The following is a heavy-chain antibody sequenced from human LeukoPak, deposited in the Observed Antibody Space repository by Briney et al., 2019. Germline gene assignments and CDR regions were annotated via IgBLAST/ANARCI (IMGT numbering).Heavy chain of an antibody. Sequence: GGSLRLSCAASEFTFSSYAMSWVRQAPGKGLEWVSAISGSGGSTYYADSVKGRFTISRDNSKNTLYLQMNSLRAEDTAVYYCARERSYYYYMDVWGKGTTVTVSS. CDR1: EFTFSSYA. V-gene: IGHV3-23*01. CDR2: ISGSGGST. J-gene: IGHJ6*03. CDR3: ARERSYYYYMDV. D-gene: IGHD3-10*01.